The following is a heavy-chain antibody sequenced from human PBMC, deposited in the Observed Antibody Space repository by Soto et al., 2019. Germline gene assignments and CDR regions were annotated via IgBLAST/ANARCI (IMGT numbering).Heavy chain of an antibody. CDR2: IDPNSGGT. CDR3: ARGGDYYGSGSSPNYYYYYYMDV. CDR1: GYTFTGYY. D-gene: IGHD3-10*01. J-gene: IGHJ6*03. Sequence: ASVKVSCKASGYTFTGYYMHWVRQAPGQGLEWMGWIDPNSGGTNYAQKFQGWVTMTRDTSISTAYMELSRLRSDDTAVYHCARGGDYYGSGSSPNYYYYYYMDVWGKGTTVTVSS. V-gene: IGHV1-2*04.